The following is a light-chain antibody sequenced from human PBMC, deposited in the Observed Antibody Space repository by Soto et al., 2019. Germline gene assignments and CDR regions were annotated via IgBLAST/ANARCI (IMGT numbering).Light chain of an antibody. CDR1: SSDVGGYNY. CDR2: EVT. CDR3: QAYDYSLTAFV. V-gene: IGLV2-14*01. J-gene: IGLJ3*02. Sequence: QSALTQPASVSGSPGQSITISCTGTSSDVGGYNYVSWYQQHPGKAPKLVIYEVTKRPSGVPERFSGSKSGTSASLAITGLQAEDEADYYCQAYDYSLTAFVFGGGTQLTVL.